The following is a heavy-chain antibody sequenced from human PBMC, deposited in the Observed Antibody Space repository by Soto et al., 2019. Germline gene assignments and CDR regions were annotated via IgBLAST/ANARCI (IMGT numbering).Heavy chain of an antibody. V-gene: IGHV3-13*01. CDR2: IGTAGDT. D-gene: IGHD1-1*01. J-gene: IGHJ6*02. Sequence: EVQLVESGGGLVQPGGSLRLSCAASGFTFSSYDMHWVRQATGKGLEWVSAIGTAGDTYYPGPVKGRLTISRENAKNSLYLQMNSLRAEDTAVYYCASGVLELNRYDWNSYGMDVWGQGTTVTVSS. CDR1: GFTFSSYD. CDR3: ASGVLELNRYDWNSYGMDV.